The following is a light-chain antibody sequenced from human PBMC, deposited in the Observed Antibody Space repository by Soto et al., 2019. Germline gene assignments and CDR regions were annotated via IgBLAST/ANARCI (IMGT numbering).Light chain of an antibody. CDR3: LQHYTYPFT. J-gene: IGKJ5*01. CDR2: AAS. CDR1: QDIGNY. Sequence: EIQMTQSPSAMSASVGDRVTVTCLASQDIGNYLVWFQQKPGTVPKRLIFAASSLQGGVPSRFSGSGSGTEFTLTISSLQPEDFATYYCLQHYTYPFTFGQGARLEIK. V-gene: IGKV1-17*03.